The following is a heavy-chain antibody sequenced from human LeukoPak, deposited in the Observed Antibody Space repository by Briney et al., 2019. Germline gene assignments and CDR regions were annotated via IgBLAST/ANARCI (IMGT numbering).Heavy chain of an antibody. Sequence: SETLSLTCAVYGGSFSGYYWSWIRQPPGKGLEWIGEINHSGSTNYNPSLKSRVTISVDTSKNQFSLKLSSVTAAITAVYYCAREKRFGEWGGFDYWGQGTLVTVSS. V-gene: IGHV4-34*01. CDR1: GGSFSGYY. D-gene: IGHD3-10*01. J-gene: IGHJ4*02. CDR3: AREKRFGEWGGFDY. CDR2: INHSGST.